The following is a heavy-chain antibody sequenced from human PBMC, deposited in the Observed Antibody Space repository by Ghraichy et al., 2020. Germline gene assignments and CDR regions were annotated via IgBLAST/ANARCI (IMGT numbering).Heavy chain of an antibody. J-gene: IGHJ2*01. D-gene: IGHD5/OR15-5a*01. CDR1: GYTFTNYY. CDR2: INPSGGGT. CDR3: ARRTGCLHFDV. Sequence: ASVKVSCKASGYTFTNYYMHWVRQAPGQGLEWMGIINPSGGGTSYAQKFQGRVTMTRDTSTSTVYMEMSSLRSEDTAVYYCARRTGCLHFDVWGRGTLVTVSS. V-gene: IGHV1-46*01.